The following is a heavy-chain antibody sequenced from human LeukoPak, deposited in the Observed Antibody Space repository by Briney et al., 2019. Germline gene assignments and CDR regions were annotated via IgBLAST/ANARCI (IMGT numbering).Heavy chain of an antibody. CDR2: IYPGDSDT. J-gene: IGHJ4*02. V-gene: IGHV5-51*01. Sequence: GESLKISCEGSGYTFTTYWIGWVRQMPGKGLEWMGIIYPGDSDTRYSPSFQGQVTISADKSISTAYLQWSSLKASDTAMYYCASAPGTYCGGDCYFDYWGQGTLVTVSS. D-gene: IGHD2-21*02. CDR1: GYTFTTYW. CDR3: ASAPGTYCGGDCYFDY.